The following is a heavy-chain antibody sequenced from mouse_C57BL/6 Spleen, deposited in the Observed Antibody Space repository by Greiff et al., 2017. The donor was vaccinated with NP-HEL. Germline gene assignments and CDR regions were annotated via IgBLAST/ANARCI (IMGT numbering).Heavy chain of an antibody. J-gene: IGHJ4*01. Sequence: DVQLVESGGGLVKPGGSLKLSCAASGFTFSDYGMHWVRQAPEKGLEWVAYISSGSITIYYADTVKGRFTISRDNAKNTLFLQMTSLRSEETAMYYCARRGYGSAGAMDYWGQGTSVTVSS. CDR1: GFTFSDYG. CDR3: ARRGYGSAGAMDY. CDR2: ISSGSITI. D-gene: IGHD1-1*01. V-gene: IGHV5-17*01.